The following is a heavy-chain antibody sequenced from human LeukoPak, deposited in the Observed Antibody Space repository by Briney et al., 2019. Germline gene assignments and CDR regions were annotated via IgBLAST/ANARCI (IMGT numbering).Heavy chain of an antibody. V-gene: IGHV4-59*08. D-gene: IGHD1-26*01. Sequence: SETLSLTCTVSGGSISSYYWSWIRQPPGKGLEWIGYIYYSGSTNYNPSLKSRVTISVDTSKNQFSLKLSSVTAADTAVYYCATVSFYVGGMDVWGQGTTVTVSS. CDR1: GGSISSYY. CDR3: ATVSFYVGGMDV. CDR2: IYYSGST. J-gene: IGHJ6*02.